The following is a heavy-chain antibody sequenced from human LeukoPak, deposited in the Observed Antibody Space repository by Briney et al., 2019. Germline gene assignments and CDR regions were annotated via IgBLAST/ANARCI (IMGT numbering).Heavy chain of an antibody. CDR2: ISSSSSYI. V-gene: IGHV3-21*01. CDR3: ARGLGYCSGGSCRHPFDY. CDR1: GFTFSSYS. Sequence: GGSLRLSCAASGFTFSSYSMNWVRQAPGKGLEWVSSISSSSSYIYYADSVKGRFTISRDNAKNSLYLQMNSLRAEDTAVYYCARGLGYCSGGSCRHPFDYWGQGTLVTVPS. D-gene: IGHD2-15*01. J-gene: IGHJ4*02.